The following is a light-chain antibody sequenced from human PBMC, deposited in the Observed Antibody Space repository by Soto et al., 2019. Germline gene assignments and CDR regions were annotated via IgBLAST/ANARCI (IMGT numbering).Light chain of an antibody. Sequence: QSALTQPASVSGSPGQSITISCTGTSSDIGAYNFVSWYQQHPGEVPKLILYDVNVRPSGVSNRFSGSKSGNTASLTISGLQAEDEADYYCTSWTTITTMIFGGGTKLTVL. J-gene: IGLJ2*01. CDR2: DVN. V-gene: IGLV2-14*03. CDR1: SSDIGAYNF. CDR3: TSWTTITTMI.